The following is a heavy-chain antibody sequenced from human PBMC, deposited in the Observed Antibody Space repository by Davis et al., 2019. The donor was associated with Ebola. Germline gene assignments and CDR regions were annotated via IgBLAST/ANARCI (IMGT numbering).Heavy chain of an antibody. D-gene: IGHD4-17*01. Sequence: HTGGSLRLSCAASGFTFNSYWMHWVRQVPGKGLVWVSHINTDERRTSYADSVKGRFTISRDNAKNTLYLQINSLRAEDSAVYFCARGSTETGYWYFDLWGRGTLVTVSS. CDR1: GFTFNSYW. V-gene: IGHV3-74*01. CDR2: INTDERRT. CDR3: ARGSTETGYWYFDL. J-gene: IGHJ2*01.